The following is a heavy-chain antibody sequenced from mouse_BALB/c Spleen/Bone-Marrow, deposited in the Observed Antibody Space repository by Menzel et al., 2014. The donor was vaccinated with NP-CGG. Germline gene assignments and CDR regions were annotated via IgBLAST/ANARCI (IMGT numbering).Heavy chain of an antibody. J-gene: IGHJ4*01. CDR3: ARRGISTAEGVGAMDY. Sequence: EVQGVESGGGLVKLGGSLKLSCAASGFTFTSYYMSWVRQTPEKRLELVAAINSNGDNTYYPDTMKGRFTISRDNAKNTLYLQMSSLKSEDTALFYCARRGISTAEGVGAMDYWGQGTSVTVSS. V-gene: IGHV5-6-2*01. CDR1: GFTFTSYY. D-gene: IGHD1-2*01. CDR2: INSNGDNT.